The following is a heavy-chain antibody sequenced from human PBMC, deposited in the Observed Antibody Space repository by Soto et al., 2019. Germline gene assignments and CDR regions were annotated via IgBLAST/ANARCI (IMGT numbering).Heavy chain of an antibody. J-gene: IGHJ6*02. CDR1: GYTFSSYG. CDR3: ARGSRLFGAVIFQHYDMDV. V-gene: IGHV1-18*01. Sequence: QVQLVQSGTEVKKPGASVKVSCKASGYTFSSYGISWVRQAPGQGLEWMGWISGYNGNTKYAQKLQGRVTMTTDTSTSTAYVELRSLSSDDTAVYYWARGSRLFGAVIFQHYDMDVWGPGTTVTVSS. D-gene: IGHD3-3*01. CDR2: ISGYNGNT.